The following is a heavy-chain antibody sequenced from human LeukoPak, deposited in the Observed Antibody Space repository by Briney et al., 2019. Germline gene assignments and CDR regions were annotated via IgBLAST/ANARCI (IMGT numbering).Heavy chain of an antibody. V-gene: IGHV3-48*01. CDR3: ARRDCDSIKCRGSNWFDP. Sequence: TGGSLRLSCAASGFTFSDYSMNWVRQAPGKGLEWVSYISKNGNTIYYADSVKGRFTISRDNAKKSLYLQMNNLRAEDTAVYYCARRDCDSIKCRGSNWFDPWGQGTLVSVSS. D-gene: IGHD3-22*01. CDR2: ISKNGNTI. J-gene: IGHJ5*02. CDR1: GFTFSDYS.